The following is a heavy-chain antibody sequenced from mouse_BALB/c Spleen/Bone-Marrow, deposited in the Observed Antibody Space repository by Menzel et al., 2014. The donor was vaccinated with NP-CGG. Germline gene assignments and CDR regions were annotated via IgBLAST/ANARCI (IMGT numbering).Heavy chain of an antibody. D-gene: IGHD1-1*01. CDR2: ISDGGSYT. V-gene: IGHV5-4*02. CDR1: GFTFSDYY. CDR3: AREYGTSYDYYFDV. J-gene: IGHJ1*01. Sequence: EVKLMESGGGLVKPGGSLKLSCAASGFTFSDYYMYWVRQTPEKRLEWVATISDGGSYTYYPDSVKGRFTASRDNAKNNLYLQMSSLKSEDTAMYYCAREYGTSYDYYFDVWGAGTTVTVSS.